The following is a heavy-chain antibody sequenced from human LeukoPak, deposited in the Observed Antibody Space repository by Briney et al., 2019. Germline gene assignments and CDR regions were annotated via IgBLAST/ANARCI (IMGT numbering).Heavy chain of an antibody. CDR3: ARGGVVRIAAAGTGYFQH. CDR2: ISDDGKYI. D-gene: IGHD6-13*01. V-gene: IGHV3-21*04. Sequence: GGSLRLSCAASGFTFSRYSMNWVRQAPGKGLEWVSSISDDGKYIYYADSVKGRFTISRDNAKNSLYLQMNSLRAEDTAVYYCARGGVVRIAAAGTGYFQHWGQGTLVTVSS. J-gene: IGHJ1*01. CDR1: GFTFSRYS.